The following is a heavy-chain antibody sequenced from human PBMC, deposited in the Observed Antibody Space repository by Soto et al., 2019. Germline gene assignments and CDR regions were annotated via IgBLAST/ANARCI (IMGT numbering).Heavy chain of an antibody. Sequence: TSETLSLTCTVSGGSISSYYWSWIRQPPGKGLEWIGYIYYSGSTNYNPSLKSRVTISVDTSKNQFSLKLSSVTAADTAVYYCARDYYDKYYYGMDVWGQGTTVTVS. CDR3: ARDYYDKYYYGMDV. CDR2: IYYSGST. V-gene: IGHV4-59*01. J-gene: IGHJ6*02. D-gene: IGHD3-22*01. CDR1: GGSISSYY.